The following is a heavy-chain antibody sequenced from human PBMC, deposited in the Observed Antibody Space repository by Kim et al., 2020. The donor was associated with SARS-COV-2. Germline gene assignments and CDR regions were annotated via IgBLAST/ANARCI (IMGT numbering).Heavy chain of an antibody. Sequence: SETLSLTCTVSGGSISSSSYYWGWIRQPPGKGLEWIGTIYYSGSTYYNPSLKSRVTISVDTSKSQFSLKLTSVTAADTAVYYCARHGGLIIAIFGVITPGGNWFDPWGQGTLVTVSS. D-gene: IGHD3-3*01. V-gene: IGHV4-39*01. J-gene: IGHJ5*02. CDR1: GGSISSSSYY. CDR2: IYYSGST. CDR3: ARHGGLIIAIFGVITPGGNWFDP.